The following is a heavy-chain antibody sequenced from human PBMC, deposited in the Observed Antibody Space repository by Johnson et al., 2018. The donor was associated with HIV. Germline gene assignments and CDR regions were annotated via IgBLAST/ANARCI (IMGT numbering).Heavy chain of an antibody. J-gene: IGHJ3*01. Sequence: QVQLVESGGGLIQPGGSLRLSCAASGFTFSSYAMHWVRQAPGKGLEWLAIISYDGGDTWYADSVKGRFTVSRDNSKNTLYLQMNSLRAEDTAVYYCAKADDVLTGYYKGFDAFDLWGQGTMVTVSS. CDR2: ISYDGGDT. CDR1: GFTFSSYA. CDR3: AKADDVLTGYYKGFDAFDL. V-gene: IGHV3-30-3*01. D-gene: IGHD3-9*01.